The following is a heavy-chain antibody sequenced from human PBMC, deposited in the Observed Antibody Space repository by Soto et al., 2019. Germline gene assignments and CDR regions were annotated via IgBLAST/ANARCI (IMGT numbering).Heavy chain of an antibody. J-gene: IGHJ6*02. V-gene: IGHV3-30-3*01. CDR1: GFTFSSYA. Sequence: QVQLVESGGGVVQPGRSLRLSCAASGFTFSSYAMHWVRQAPGKGLEWVAVISYDGSNKYYADSVKGRFTISRDNSKNTLYLQMNSLRAEDTAVYYCARGYRAGWPRDYYYGMDVWGQGTTVTVSS. CDR2: ISYDGSNK. D-gene: IGHD1-26*01. CDR3: ARGYRAGWPRDYYYGMDV.